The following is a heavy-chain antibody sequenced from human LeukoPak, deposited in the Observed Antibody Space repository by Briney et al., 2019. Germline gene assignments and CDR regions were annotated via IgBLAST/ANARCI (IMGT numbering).Heavy chain of an antibody. CDR2: INHSGST. CDR1: GGSFSGYY. D-gene: IGHD6-19*01. V-gene: IGHV4-34*01. Sequence: SETLSLTCAVYGGSFSGYYWSWIRQPPGKGLEWIGEINHSGSTNYNPSLKSRVTISVDTSKNQFSLKLSSVTAADTAVYYCARRRAIAVAGISQADFDYWGQGTLVTVSS. CDR3: ARRRAIAVAGISQADFDY. J-gene: IGHJ4*02.